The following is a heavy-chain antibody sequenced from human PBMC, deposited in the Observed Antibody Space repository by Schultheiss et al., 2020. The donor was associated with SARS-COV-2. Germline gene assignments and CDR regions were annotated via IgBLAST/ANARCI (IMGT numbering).Heavy chain of an antibody. J-gene: IGHJ4*02. CDR3: AKDGSMVRGVISSLGDY. CDR1: GVSVSSGGYS. D-gene: IGHD3-10*01. CDR2: IYRIGNS. Sequence: SETLSLTCAVSGVSVSSGGYSWSWIRQPPGKGLEWIGHIYRIGNSYYNPSLETRVTMSVDRSQNQFSLNLSSVTATDTAVYYCAKDGSMVRGVISSLGDYWGQGTLVTVSS. V-gene: IGHV4-30-2*01.